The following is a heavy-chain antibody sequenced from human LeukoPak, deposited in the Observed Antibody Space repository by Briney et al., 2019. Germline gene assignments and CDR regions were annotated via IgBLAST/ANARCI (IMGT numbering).Heavy chain of an antibody. D-gene: IGHD6-13*01. J-gene: IGHJ4*02. Sequence: ASVKVSCKASGCTFTGYYLHWVRQAPGQGLEWMGWINSNSGDANYAQKFQGRVTMTRDTSISTAYIELPSLRSDDTAVYYCARDSSGIFDLHYWGQGTLVTVSS. CDR1: GCTFTGYY. V-gene: IGHV1-2*02. CDR2: INSNSGDA. CDR3: ARDSSGIFDLHY.